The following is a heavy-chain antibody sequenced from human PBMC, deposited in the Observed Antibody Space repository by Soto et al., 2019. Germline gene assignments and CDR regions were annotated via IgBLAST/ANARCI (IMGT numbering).Heavy chain of an antibody. CDR2: IYYSGNT. V-gene: IGHV4-39*01. CDR3: AVCFFDINGYYYVGNVFDF. J-gene: IGHJ3*01. CDR1: GGSISSSPYY. D-gene: IGHD3-22*01. Sequence: SETLSLTCTVSGGSISSSPYYWGWIRQPPGKGLEWIGTIYYSGNTYHNPSLKSRVTISVDTSKNQFSLKLSSVTAADTAIYYCAVCFFDINGYYYVGNVFDFWARGTLVTVSS.